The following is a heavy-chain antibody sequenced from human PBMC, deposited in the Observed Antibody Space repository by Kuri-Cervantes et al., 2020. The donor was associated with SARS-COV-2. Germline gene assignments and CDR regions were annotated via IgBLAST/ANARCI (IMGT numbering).Heavy chain of an antibody. J-gene: IGHJ4*02. CDR3: ARVKTIFGVAPFDY. V-gene: IGHV3-11*04. Sequence: GESLKISCAASGFTFSDYYMSWIRQAPGKGLEWVSYISSSGSTIYYADSVKGRFTISRDNAKNSLYLQMNSLRAEDTAVYYCARVKTIFGVAPFDYWGQGTLVTVSS. CDR1: GFTFSDYY. D-gene: IGHD3-3*01. CDR2: ISSSGSTI.